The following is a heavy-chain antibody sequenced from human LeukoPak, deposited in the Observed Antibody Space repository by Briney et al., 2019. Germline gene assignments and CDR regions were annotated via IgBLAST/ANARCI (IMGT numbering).Heavy chain of an antibody. CDR2: IYHSGST. J-gene: IGHJ4*02. V-gene: IGHV4-4*02. Sequence: SETLSLTCAVSGGSISSSNWWSWVGQPPGKGLEWIGEIYHSGSTNYNPSLKSRVTISVDKSKNQFSLKLSSVTAADTAVYYCARASCSGGSCYDVGFDYWGQGTLVTVSS. D-gene: IGHD2-15*01. CDR1: GGSISSSNW. CDR3: ARASCSGGSCYDVGFDY.